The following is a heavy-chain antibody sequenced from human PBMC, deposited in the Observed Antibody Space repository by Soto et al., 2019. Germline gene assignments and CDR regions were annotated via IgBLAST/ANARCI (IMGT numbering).Heavy chain of an antibody. V-gene: IGHV2-5*01. Sequence: SGPTLVNPTQTLTLTCTFSGFSLSTSGVGVGWIRQPPGKALEWLALIYLNDDKRYSPSLKSRLTITKDTSKNRVVLTMTNMDPVDTATYYCAHTPLLFSSSSYTHWFDPWGQGTLVTVCS. D-gene: IGHD6-6*01. CDR2: IYLNDDK. CDR1: GFSLSTSGVG. J-gene: IGHJ5*02. CDR3: AHTPLLFSSSSYTHWFDP.